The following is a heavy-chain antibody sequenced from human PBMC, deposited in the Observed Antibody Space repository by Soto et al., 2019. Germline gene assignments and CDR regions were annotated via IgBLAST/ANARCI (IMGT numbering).Heavy chain of an antibody. CDR2: INPSGSST. V-gene: IGHV1-46*03. D-gene: IGHD4-17*01. J-gene: IGHJ4*02. CDR3: VRATTTLPYYLDS. CDR1: GSTISSYY. Sequence: GGSVKVSCKASGSTISSYYMHWVRQAPGQGLEWMGIINPSGSSTSYAQKFRGRITMTRDTSASTVYLDVGRLTSEDTAVYYCVRATTTLPYYLDSWGQGALVTVSS.